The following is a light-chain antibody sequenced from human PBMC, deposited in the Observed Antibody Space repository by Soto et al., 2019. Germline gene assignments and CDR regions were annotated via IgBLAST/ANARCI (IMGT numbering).Light chain of an antibody. CDR3: QQYKTYTT. J-gene: IGKJ2*01. CDR1: QSISTW. CDR2: DAS. V-gene: IGKV1-5*01. Sequence: DIQMTQSPSTLSASVGDRVTITCRASQSISTWLVWYQQKPGKAPKVLIYDASSLQSGVPSRFSGHGSGTDFTLTSISLQHDDSAIYYCQQYKTYTTFGPGTKLEIK.